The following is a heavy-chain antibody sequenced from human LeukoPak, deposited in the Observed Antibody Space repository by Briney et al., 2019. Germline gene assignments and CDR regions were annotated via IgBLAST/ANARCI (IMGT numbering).Heavy chain of an antibody. V-gene: IGHV4-4*02. CDR1: GGSISSSNW. D-gene: IGHD3-9*01. J-gene: IGHJ4*02. CDR3: ASERTTGLYYDILMDFDY. CDR2: IYHSGST. Sequence: PSGTLSLTCAVSGGSISSSNWWSWVRQPPGKGLEWIGEIYHSGSTYYNPSLKSRVTISVDTSKNQFSLKLSSVTAADTAVYYCASERTTGLYYDILMDFDYWGQGTLVTVSS.